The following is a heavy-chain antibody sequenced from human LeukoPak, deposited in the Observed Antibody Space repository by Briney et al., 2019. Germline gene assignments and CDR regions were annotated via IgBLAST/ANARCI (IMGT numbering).Heavy chain of an antibody. D-gene: IGHD3-22*01. J-gene: IGHJ4*02. CDR2: INPNSGRT. CDR3: ATYYYDSSGPTH. Sequence: ASVKVSCKASGYTFTGYYMHWVRQAPGQGLEGMGLINPNSGRTNYAQKFQGRVTMTSDTSISTAYMELSSLRSEDTAVYYCATYYYDSSGPTHWGQGTLVTVSS. V-gene: IGHV1-2*02. CDR1: GYTFTGYY.